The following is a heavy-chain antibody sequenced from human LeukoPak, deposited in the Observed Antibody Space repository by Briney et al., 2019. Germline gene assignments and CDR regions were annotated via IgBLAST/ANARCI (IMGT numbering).Heavy chain of an antibody. J-gene: IGHJ3*02. CDR1: GGSFSGYY. V-gene: IGHV4-30-4*01. D-gene: IGHD3-22*01. CDR3: ASTDSSGYEDFGAFDI. Sequence: SETLSLTCAVYGGSFSGYYWSWIRQPPGKGLEWIGYIYYSGSTYYNPSLKSRVTISVDTSKNQFSPKLSSVTAADTAVYYCASTDSSGYEDFGAFDIWGQGTMVTVSS. CDR2: IYYSGST.